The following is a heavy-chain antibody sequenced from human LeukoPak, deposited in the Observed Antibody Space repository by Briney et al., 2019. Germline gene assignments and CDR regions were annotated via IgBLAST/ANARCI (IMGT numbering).Heavy chain of an antibody. V-gene: IGHV4-39*01. J-gene: IGHJ4*02. CDR3: ARGGRLLWPS. CDR1: GGSISSSSYY. CDR2: IYYSGST. Sequence: SETLSLTCTVSGGSISSSSYYWGWIRQPPGKGLEWIGSIYYSGSTYYNPSLKSRVTISVDTSKNQFSLKLSSVTAADTAVYYCARGGRLLWPSWGQGTLVTVSS. D-gene: IGHD3-10*01.